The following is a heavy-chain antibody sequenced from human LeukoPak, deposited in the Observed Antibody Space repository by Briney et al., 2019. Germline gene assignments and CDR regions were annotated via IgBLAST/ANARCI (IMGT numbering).Heavy chain of an antibody. J-gene: IGHJ3*02. Sequence: EAGGSLRLSCVASGFTFNNYAMNWVRQAPGKGLEWVSVISTSGSGTYYADSVKGRFTISRDNSKNTLYLQLNNLRAEDTAVYYCARVVGDGYSSGGDAFDIWGQGTMVTVSS. CDR2: ISTSGSGT. V-gene: IGHV3-23*01. CDR3: ARVVGDGYSSGGDAFDI. D-gene: IGHD5-24*01. CDR1: GFTFNNYA.